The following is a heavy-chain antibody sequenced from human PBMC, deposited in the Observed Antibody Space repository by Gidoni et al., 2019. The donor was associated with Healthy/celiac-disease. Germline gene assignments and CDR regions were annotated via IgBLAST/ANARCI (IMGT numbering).Heavy chain of an antibody. J-gene: IGHJ3*02. V-gene: IGHV3-74*01. D-gene: IGHD3-22*01. Sequence: EVQLVESGGGLVQPGGSLRLSCAASGFTFSSYWMHWVRQAPGKGLVWVSRINSDGSSTSYADSVKGRFTISRDNAKNTLYLQMNSLRAEDTAVYYCARGGSSGYHDAFDIWGQGTMVTVSS. CDR3: ARGGSSGYHDAFDI. CDR2: INSDGSST. CDR1: GFTFSSYW.